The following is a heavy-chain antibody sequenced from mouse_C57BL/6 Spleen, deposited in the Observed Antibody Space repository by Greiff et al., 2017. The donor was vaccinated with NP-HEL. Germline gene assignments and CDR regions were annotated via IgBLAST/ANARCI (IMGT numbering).Heavy chain of an antibody. CDR3: ARGRDGYDGFAMDY. CDR2: IDPSDSYT. D-gene: IGHD2-2*01. V-gene: IGHV1-69*01. J-gene: IGHJ4*01. CDR1: GYTFTSYW. Sequence: VQLQQPGAELVMPGASVKLSCKASGYTFTSYWMHWVKQRPGQGLEWIGEIDPSDSYTNYNQKFKGKSTLTVDKSSSTAYMQLSSLTSEDSAVYYCARGRDGYDGFAMDYWGQGTSVTVSS.